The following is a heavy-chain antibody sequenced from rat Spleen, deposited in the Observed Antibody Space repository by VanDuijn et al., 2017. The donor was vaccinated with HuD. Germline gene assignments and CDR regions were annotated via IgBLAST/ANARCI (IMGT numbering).Heavy chain of an antibody. CDR1: GFNFSDYA. V-gene: IGHV5-17*01. CDR3: AQRSGDY. CDR2: ISPSGGST. D-gene: IGHD1-4*01. Sequence: EVRLVESGGGLVQPGGSLKFSCAASGFNFSDYAMAWVRQAPKKGLEWVASISPSGGSTYYRDCVKGRFTISRDNAKSTLYLQMDSLRSEDTATYYCAQRSGDYWGQGVIVTVSS. J-gene: IGHJ2*01.